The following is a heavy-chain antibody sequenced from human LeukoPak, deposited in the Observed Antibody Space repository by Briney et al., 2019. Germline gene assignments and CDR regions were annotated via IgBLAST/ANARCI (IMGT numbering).Heavy chain of an antibody. Sequence: GGSLRLSCAASGFTFSSYAMSWVRQAPGKGLEWVSAISGNGGSTYYADSVKGRFTISRDNSKNTLYLQMNSLRAEDTAVYYCAKAGQYCSSTSCYNVIAAAGTLFYWGQGTLVTVSS. CDR2: ISGNGGST. CDR1: GFTFSSYA. J-gene: IGHJ4*02. V-gene: IGHV3-23*01. D-gene: IGHD2-2*02. CDR3: AKAGQYCSSTSCYNVIAAAGTLFY.